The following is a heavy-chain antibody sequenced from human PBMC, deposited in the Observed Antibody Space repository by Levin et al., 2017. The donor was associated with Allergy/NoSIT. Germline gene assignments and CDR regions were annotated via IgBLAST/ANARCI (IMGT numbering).Heavy chain of an antibody. V-gene: IGHV3-9*01. J-gene: IGHJ3*02. Sequence: SLKISCAASGFTFDDYAMHWVRQAPGKGLEWVSGISWNSGSIGYADSVKGRFTISRDNAKNSLYLQMNSLRAEDTALYYCAKATVTKAAFDIWGQGTMVTVSS. CDR3: AKATVTKAAFDI. D-gene: IGHD4-17*01. CDR1: GFTFDDYA. CDR2: ISWNSGSI.